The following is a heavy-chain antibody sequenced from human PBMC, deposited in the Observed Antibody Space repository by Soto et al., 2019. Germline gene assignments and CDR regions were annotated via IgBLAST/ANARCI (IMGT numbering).Heavy chain of an antibody. CDR3: ARVVPVGGVGWYFDL. V-gene: IGHV4-61*01. J-gene: IGHJ2*01. D-gene: IGHD2-2*01. Sequence: QVQLQESGPGLVKPSETLSLTCTVSGGSVSSGSYYWSWIRQPPGKGLEWIGYIYYSGSTNYNPSLKSRVTISVDTSKNQFSLKLSSVTAADTAVYYCARVVPVGGVGWYFDLWGRGTLVTVSS. CDR2: IYYSGST. CDR1: GGSVSSGSYY.